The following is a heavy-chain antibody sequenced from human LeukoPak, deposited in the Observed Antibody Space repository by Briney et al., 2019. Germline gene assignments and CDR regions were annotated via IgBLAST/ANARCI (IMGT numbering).Heavy chain of an antibody. J-gene: IGHJ4*02. CDR2: IYYSGST. CDR3: ARATMVRGVIPNGFDY. D-gene: IGHD3-10*01. V-gene: IGHV4-39*01. CDR1: GGSISSSSYY. Sequence: SETLSLTCTVSGGSISSSSYYWGWIRQPPGKGLEWIGSIYYSGSTYYNPSLKSRVTISVDTSKNQFSLKLSSVTAADTAVYYCARATMVRGVIPNGFDYWGQGTLVTVSS.